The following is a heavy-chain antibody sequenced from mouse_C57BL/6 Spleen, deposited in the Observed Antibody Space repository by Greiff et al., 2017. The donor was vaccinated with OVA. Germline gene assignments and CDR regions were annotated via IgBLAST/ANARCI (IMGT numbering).Heavy chain of an antibody. V-gene: IGHV1-64*01. CDR3: ANPTVVAKDY. Sequence: QVHVKQPGAELVKPGASVKLSCKASGYTFTSYWMHWVKQRPGQGLEWIGMIHPNSGSTNYNEKFKSKATLTVDKSSSTAYMQLSSLTSEDSAVYYCANPTVVAKDYWGQGTSVTVSS. CDR2: IHPNSGST. D-gene: IGHD1-1*01. J-gene: IGHJ4*01. CDR1: GYTFTSYW.